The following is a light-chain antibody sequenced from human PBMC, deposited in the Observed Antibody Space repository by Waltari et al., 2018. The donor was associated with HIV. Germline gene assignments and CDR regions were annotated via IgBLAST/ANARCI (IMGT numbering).Light chain of an antibody. CDR1: SASVYCSHQ. Sequence: QPVVTQEPSFSVSPGGTVTLTCGLNSASVYCSHQPSWYQQTPGQTPRALIYSTNVRSSGVPARFSGSILGNKAALTITGAQVDDESTYYCLLYLDGGIMMFGGGTKLTV. CDR3: LLYLDGGIMM. CDR2: STN. V-gene: IGLV8-61*01. J-gene: IGLJ3*02.